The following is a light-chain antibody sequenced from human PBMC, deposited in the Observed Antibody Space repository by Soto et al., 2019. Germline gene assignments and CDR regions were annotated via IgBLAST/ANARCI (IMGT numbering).Light chain of an antibody. J-gene: IGLJ3*02. V-gene: IGLV1-44*01. CDR1: NSNIGGNP. CDR3: ASWDDSLNGRL. Sequence: QSVLTQPPSASGPPGQTVTFYCSGSNSNIGGNPVSWYQVLPGAAPKLLIYNNDQRPSGVPDRLSGSKSGTSASLAISGLQSDDEADYFCASWDDSLNGRLFGGGTKLTVL. CDR2: NND.